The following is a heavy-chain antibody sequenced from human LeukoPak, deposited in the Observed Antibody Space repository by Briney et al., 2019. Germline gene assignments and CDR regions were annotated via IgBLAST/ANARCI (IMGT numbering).Heavy chain of an antibody. CDR1: GFTFSTYT. CDR3: AKAAFSRTSYFDY. V-gene: IGHV3-23*01. J-gene: IGHJ4*02. Sequence: GGSLRLSCAASGFTFSTYTMSWVRQAPGKGLELVSAISGSGGNTYYADSVKRRFTISRDNAKNTLYLQMDSLRADDTAVYYCAKAAFSRTSYFDYWGQGTLVTASS. D-gene: IGHD3-3*02. CDR2: ISGSGGNT.